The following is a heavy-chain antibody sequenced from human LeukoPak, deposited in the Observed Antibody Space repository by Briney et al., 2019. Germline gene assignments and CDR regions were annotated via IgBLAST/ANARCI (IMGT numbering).Heavy chain of an antibody. CDR1: GYSFTSYW. Sequence: GESLKISCKGSGYSFTSYWIGWVRQMPGKGLEWMGIIYPDDSDTKYSPSFQGQVTISADKSISTAYLQWSSLEVSDTAMYYCARPHYYDSSGPPDYWGQGTLVTVSS. J-gene: IGHJ4*02. D-gene: IGHD3-22*01. V-gene: IGHV5-51*01. CDR3: ARPHYYDSSGPPDY. CDR2: IYPDDSDT.